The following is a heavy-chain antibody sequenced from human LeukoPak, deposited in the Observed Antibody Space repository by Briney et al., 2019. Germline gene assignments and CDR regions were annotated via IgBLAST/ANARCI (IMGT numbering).Heavy chain of an antibody. V-gene: IGHV1-2*06. J-gene: IGHJ4*02. CDR1: GYTFTGYY. CDR2: INPNSGGT. Sequence: ASVTVSFKASGYTFTGYYMHWVRQAPGQGLEWMGRINPNSGGTNYAQKFQGRVTMTRDTSISTAYMELSRLRSDDTAMYYCAREFARYCSSTSCYSSAYWGQGTLVTVSS. D-gene: IGHD2-2*02. CDR3: AREFARYCSSTSCYSSAY.